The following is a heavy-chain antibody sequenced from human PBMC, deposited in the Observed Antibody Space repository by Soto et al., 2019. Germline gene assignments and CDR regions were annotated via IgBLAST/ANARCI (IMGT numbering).Heavy chain of an antibody. V-gene: IGHV1-18*01. CDR1: GYTFTSYG. D-gene: IGHD1-1*01. CDR3: ARTTERQDGSGVRQRWYDY. J-gene: IGHJ4*02. CDR2: ISAYNGNT. Sequence: QVQLVQSGAEVKKPGPSVKVSCKASGYTFTSYGISWVRQAPGQGLEWMGWISAYNGNTNYAQKLQGRVTMTTDTSTSTAYMELRSLRSDDTAVYYCARTTERQDGSGVRQRWYDYWGQGTLVTVSS.